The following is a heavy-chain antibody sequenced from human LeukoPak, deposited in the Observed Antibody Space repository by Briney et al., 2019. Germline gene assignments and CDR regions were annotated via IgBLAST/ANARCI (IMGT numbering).Heavy chain of an antibody. V-gene: IGHV4-34*01. J-gene: IGHJ4*02. D-gene: IGHD2-15*01. CDR1: GGSFSGYY. CDR3: ARGQGYCSGGSCYLVY. CDR2: INHSGST. Sequence: PSETLSLTCAVYGGSFSGYYWSWIRQLPGKGLEWIGEINHSGSTNYNPSLKSRVTISVDTSKNQFSLKLSSVTAADTAVYYCARGQGYCSGGSCYLVYWGQGTLVTVSS.